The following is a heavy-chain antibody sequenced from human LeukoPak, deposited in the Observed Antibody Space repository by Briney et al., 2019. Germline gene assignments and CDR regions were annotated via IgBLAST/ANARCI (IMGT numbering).Heavy chain of an antibody. CDR1: GGSISSGSYY. Sequence: SQTLSLTCTVSGGSISSGSYYWTWIRQPAGRGLEWIGRIYTSGTTNYNPSLKSRVTISVDTSKKQFSLKLTSVTAADTAVYYCARVEGGTYFDYYYMDVWGKGTTVTVSS. D-gene: IGHD3-16*01. V-gene: IGHV4-61*02. J-gene: IGHJ6*03. CDR2: IYTSGTT. CDR3: ARVEGGTYFDYYYMDV.